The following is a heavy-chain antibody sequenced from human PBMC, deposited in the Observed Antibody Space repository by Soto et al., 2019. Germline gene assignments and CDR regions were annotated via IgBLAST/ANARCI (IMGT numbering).Heavy chain of an antibody. D-gene: IGHD3-10*01. CDR3: AYAPGELFTFDH. CDR2: IYWDDDK. V-gene: IGHV2-5*02. J-gene: IGHJ4*02. Sequence: QITLKESGPSLVKPTQTLTVTCSFSGFSLTTSGVGVGWIRQPPGKALEWLALIYWDDDKRYSPSLNSRLTITKDTSKNQVVLTMTDMDPRDTGTYYCAYAPGELFTFDHWGQGALVTVSS. CDR1: GFSLTTSGVG.